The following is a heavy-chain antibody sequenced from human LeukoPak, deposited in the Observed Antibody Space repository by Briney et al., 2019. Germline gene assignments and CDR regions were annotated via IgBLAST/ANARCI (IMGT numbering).Heavy chain of an antibody. Sequence: GGSLRLSCAASGFTFSNAWMSWVRQAPGKGLEWVGRIKSKTDGGTTDYAAPVKGRFTISRDDSKNTLYLQMNSLKTEDTAVYYCTRSVSAYCSGGSCYGWMYYFDYWGQGTLVTVSS. D-gene: IGHD2-15*01. CDR2: IKSKTDGGTT. CDR1: GFTFSNAW. CDR3: TRSVSAYCSGGSCYGWMYYFDY. V-gene: IGHV3-15*01. J-gene: IGHJ4*02.